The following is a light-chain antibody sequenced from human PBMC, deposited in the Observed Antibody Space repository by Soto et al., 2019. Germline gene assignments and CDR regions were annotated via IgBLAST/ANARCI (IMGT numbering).Light chain of an antibody. CDR3: SSYTGGNPSYV. CDR1: SSDVGGYDY. J-gene: IGLJ1*01. CDR2: EVT. V-gene: IGLV2-8*01. Sequence: QSALAQPPSASGSPGQSVTISCTGTSSDVGGYDYVSWYQQHPGKAPKLMIYEVTIRPSGVSDRFSGSKSGNTASLTVSGLQAEDEADYYCSSYTGGNPSYVFGPGTKGTVL.